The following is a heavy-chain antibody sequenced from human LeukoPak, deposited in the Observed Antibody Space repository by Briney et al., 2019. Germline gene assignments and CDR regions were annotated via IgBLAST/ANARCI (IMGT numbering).Heavy chain of an antibody. Sequence: GGSLRLSCAASGVTLSPYGMHWVRQAPGKGLEWVTVISYEGGTQHYADSVKGRFIISRDNPRNTLYLQMNILRTEDTAVYYCAKEGTPHVSTWYDLWGQGTQVIVSS. CDR3: AKEGTPHVSTWYDL. V-gene: IGHV3-30*18. CDR1: GVTLSPYG. CDR2: ISYEGGTQ. D-gene: IGHD3-10*01. J-gene: IGHJ5*02.